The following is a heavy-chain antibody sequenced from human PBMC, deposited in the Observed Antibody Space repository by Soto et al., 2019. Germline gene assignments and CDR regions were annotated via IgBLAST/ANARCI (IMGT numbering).Heavy chain of an antibody. J-gene: IGHJ4*02. D-gene: IGHD6-6*01. V-gene: IGHV1-2*04. CDR2: INPNSGGT. CDR3: AREVAARPDKYYFDY. CDR1: GYTFTGYY. Sequence: QVQLVQSGAEVKKPGASVKVSCKASGYTFTGYYMHWVRQAPGQGLEWMGWINPNSGGTNYAQKFQGWVTMIRDTSISTAYMELSRLRSDDTAVYYCAREVAARPDKYYFDYWGQGTLVTVSS.